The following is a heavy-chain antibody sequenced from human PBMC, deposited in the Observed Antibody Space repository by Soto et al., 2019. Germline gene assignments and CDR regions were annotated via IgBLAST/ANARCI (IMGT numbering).Heavy chain of an antibody. CDR2: IYYSGST. Sequence: PSGTLSLTFTVSAGSISSGGYYWSWIRQHPGKGLEWIGYIYYSGSTYYNPSLKSRVTISVDTSKNQFSLKLSSVTAADAAVYYCAASRYCSGGSCYVRYYYYYMDVWGKGTTVTVSS. CDR3: AASRYCSGGSCYVRYYYYYMDV. J-gene: IGHJ6*03. D-gene: IGHD2-15*01. V-gene: IGHV4-31*03. CDR1: AGSISSGGYY.